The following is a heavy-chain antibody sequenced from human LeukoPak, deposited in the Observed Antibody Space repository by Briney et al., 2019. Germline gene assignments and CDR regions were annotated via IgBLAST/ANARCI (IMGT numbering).Heavy chain of an antibody. CDR3: AKNGDRGAYCSGGSCYPYYYYYMDV. CDR2: ISTTGGTI. J-gene: IGHJ6*03. D-gene: IGHD2-15*01. Sequence: GGSLRLSCAAAGFSFSSYGMSWVRQAPGKGLEWVSAISTTGGTIYYADSVKGRFTISRDNSKNTLYLQMNSLRAEDTAIYYCAKNGDRGAYCSGGSCYPYYYYYMDVWGKGTTVTISS. CDR1: GFSFSSYG. V-gene: IGHV3-23*01.